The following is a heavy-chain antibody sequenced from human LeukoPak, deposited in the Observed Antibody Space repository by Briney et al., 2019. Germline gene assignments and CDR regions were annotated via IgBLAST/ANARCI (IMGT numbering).Heavy chain of an antibody. D-gene: IGHD1-26*01. J-gene: IGHJ6*02. Sequence: PSETLSLTCTVSGGSISSGGYYSSWIRQHPGKGLEWIGYIYYSGSTYYNPSLKSRVTISVDTSKNQFSLKLSSVTAADTAVYYCAIRSGRNYYGVDVWGQGTTVTVSS. V-gene: IGHV4-31*03. CDR3: AIRSGRNYYGVDV. CDR2: IYYSGST. CDR1: GGSISSGGYY.